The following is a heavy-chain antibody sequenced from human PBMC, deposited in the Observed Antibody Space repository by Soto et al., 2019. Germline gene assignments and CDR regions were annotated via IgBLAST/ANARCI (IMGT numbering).Heavy chain of an antibody. CDR3: ARNPRPTYGDYADY. V-gene: IGHV3-33*05. J-gene: IGHJ4*02. CDR2: LQYDGSYI. CDR1: GFTFSNYG. D-gene: IGHD4-17*01. Sequence: QVQLVESGGTVVQPGTSLRLSCVASGFTFSNYGMHWARQAPGKGLEWVAYLQYDGSYIHYSDSVQGRFTISRDNSRNTLYLQINSPRAEDTALYYCARNPRPTYGDYADYWGQGTLVTVSS.